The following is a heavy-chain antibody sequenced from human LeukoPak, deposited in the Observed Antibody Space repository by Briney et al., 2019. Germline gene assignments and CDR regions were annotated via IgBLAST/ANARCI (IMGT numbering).Heavy chain of an antibody. V-gene: IGHV3-33*01. CDR2: IWVDGTNE. Sequence: PGGSLRLSCAASGFTFSSYGIDWVRQAPGKGLEWVALIWVDGTNEKYADSVKGRFSISRDNSRNTVYLQMNTVRAEDTAVYYCARDSTMDYWGQGTLVTVSS. CDR3: ARDSTMDY. J-gene: IGHJ4*02. CDR1: GFTFSSYG. D-gene: IGHD2/OR15-2a*01.